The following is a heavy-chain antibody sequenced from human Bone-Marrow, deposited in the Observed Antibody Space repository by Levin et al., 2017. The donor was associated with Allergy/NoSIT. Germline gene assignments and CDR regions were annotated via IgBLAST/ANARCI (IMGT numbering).Heavy chain of an antibody. V-gene: IGHV4-30-4*01. D-gene: IGHD3-10*01. J-gene: IGHJ4*02. Sequence: PSETLSLTCTVSGGSISSGDYYWSWIRQPPGKGLEWIGYIYYSGSTYYNPSLKSRVTISVDTSKNQFSLKLSSVTAADTAVYYCAREHINHTGSGSYYLYYFDYWGQGTLVTVSS. CDR2: IYYSGST. CDR1: GGSISSGDYY. CDR3: AREHINHTGSGSYYLYYFDY.